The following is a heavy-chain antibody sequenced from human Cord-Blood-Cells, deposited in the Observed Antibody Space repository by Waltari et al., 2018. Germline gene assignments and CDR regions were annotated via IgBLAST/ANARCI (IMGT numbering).Heavy chain of an antibody. V-gene: IGHV3-23*01. D-gene: IGHD3-3*01. J-gene: IGHJ3*02. CDR1: GITFSRHA. CDR3: AKDRNFWSGYDAFDI. CDR2: ISGSGGST. Sequence: EVQLFESGGGLVQPGGSLRHSCAGSGITFSRHALSWVRQAPGKGMEWVSAISGSGGSTYYSDPVKGRFTISRDNSKNTLYLQMNSLRAEDTAVYYCAKDRNFWSGYDAFDIWGQGTMVTVSS.